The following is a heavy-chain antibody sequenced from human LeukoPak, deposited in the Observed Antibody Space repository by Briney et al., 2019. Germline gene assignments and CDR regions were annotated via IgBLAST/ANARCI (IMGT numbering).Heavy chain of an antibody. V-gene: IGHV3-30-3*01. CDR2: ISYDGSNK. CDR3: AKVSAYYYYYAMDV. J-gene: IGHJ6*02. CDR1: GFTFSSYA. Sequence: GGSLRLSCAASGFTFSSYAMHWVRQAPGKGLEWVAVISYDGSNKYYADSVKGRFTISRDNSKNTLYLQMNSLRAEDTALYYCAKVSAYYYYYAMDVWGQGTTVTVSS.